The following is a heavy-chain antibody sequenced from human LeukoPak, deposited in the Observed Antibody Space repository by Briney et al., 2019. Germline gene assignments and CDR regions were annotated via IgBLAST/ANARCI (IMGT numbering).Heavy chain of an antibody. CDR2: MNPNSGNT. Sequence: GASVKVSCKASGCTFTSYDINWVRQATGQGLEWMGWMNPNSGNTGYAQKFQGRVTMTRNTSISTAYMELSSLRSEDTAVYYCARGIAMASPFDYWGQGTLVTVSS. D-gene: IGHD5-18*01. CDR1: GCTFTSYD. V-gene: IGHV1-8*01. CDR3: ARGIAMASPFDY. J-gene: IGHJ4*02.